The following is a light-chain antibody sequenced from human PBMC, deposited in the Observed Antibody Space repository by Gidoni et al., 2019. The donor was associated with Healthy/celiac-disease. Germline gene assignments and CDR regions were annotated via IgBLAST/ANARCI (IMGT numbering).Light chain of an antibody. V-gene: IGKV3-20*01. CDR2: GAS. CDR1: QSVSSSS. J-gene: IGKJ2*01. Sequence: EIVLTQSPGTLDLSPGERATISCRASQSVSSSSLAWYQQKPGQAPRLLIYGASSRATGIPDRFSGRGSGTDFTLTISRLEPEDFAVYYCQQYGSSPPYTFGQGTKLEIK. CDR3: QQYGSSPPYT.